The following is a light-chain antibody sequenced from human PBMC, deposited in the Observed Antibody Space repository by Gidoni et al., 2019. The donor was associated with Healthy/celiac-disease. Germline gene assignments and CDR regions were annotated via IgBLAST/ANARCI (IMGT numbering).Light chain of an antibody. Sequence: QSVLTQPPPASGTPGQRVTISCSGSSSNIGSNTVNWYQQLPGTAPKLLIYSNNKRPSGVPDRFSGSKSGTSASLAISGLQSEDEADYYCAAWDDSLNAWVFGGGTKLTVL. CDR2: SNN. V-gene: IGLV1-44*01. J-gene: IGLJ3*02. CDR3: AAWDDSLNAWV. CDR1: SSNIGSNT.